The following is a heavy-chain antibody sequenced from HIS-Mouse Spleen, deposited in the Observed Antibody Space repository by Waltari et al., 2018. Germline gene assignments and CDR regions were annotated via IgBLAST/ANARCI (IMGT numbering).Heavy chain of an antibody. CDR1: GGSISSSSHY. CDR3: AREIPYSSSWYDWYFDL. D-gene: IGHD6-13*01. Sequence: QLQLQESGPGLVKPSETLSLTCTVSGGSISSSSHYWGWIRQPPGKGLEWIGSIYYSGGTYYNPSLKSRVTISVATAKNQFSLKLSSVTAADTAVYYCAREIPYSSSWYDWYFDLWGRGTLVTVSS. V-gene: IGHV4-39*07. CDR2: IYYSGGT. J-gene: IGHJ2*01.